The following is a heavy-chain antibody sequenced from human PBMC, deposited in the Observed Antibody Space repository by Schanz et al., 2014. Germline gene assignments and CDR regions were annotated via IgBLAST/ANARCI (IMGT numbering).Heavy chain of an antibody. CDR2: MSYDGSIK. Sequence: GQLAESGGGLVQPGGSLRLSCAASGFTFSSYGMHWVRQAPGKGLEWVAAMSYDGSIKYYGDSVKGRFTISRDNSKNTLYLQMNSLRAEDTAVYYCARDRGYCSGGSCLTFDYWGQGTLVTVSS. CDR1: GFTFSSYG. D-gene: IGHD2-15*01. V-gene: IGHV3-30*03. J-gene: IGHJ4*02. CDR3: ARDRGYCSGGSCLTFDY.